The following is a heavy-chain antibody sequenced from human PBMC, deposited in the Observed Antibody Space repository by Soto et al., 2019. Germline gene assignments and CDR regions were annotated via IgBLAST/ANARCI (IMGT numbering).Heavy chain of an antibody. CDR2: INPTSGGT. CDR3: ARDPDYGDYWGYFFDS. V-gene: IGHV1-2*07. CDR1: GYTFAAYY. D-gene: IGHD4-17*01. Sequence: QVQLVQSGAEVKKPGASVKVSCKTSGYTFAAYYIHWIRQAPGQGLEWMGWINPTSGGTVYAHNFQDRVTMTRDTSISTAYMELRRLNSDDPAVYYCARDPDYGDYWGYFFDSWGQGPPVTVSS. J-gene: IGHJ4*02.